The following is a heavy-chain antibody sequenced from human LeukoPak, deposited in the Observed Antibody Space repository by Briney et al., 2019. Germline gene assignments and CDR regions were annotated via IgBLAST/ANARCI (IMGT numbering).Heavy chain of an antibody. CDR2: INPNSGGT. D-gene: IGHD1-14*01. J-gene: IGHJ5*02. V-gene: IGHV1-2*02. Sequence: GASVKVSCKASGYTFTGYYMHCVRQAPGHGLEWMGWINPNSGGTNYAQKFQGRVTMTRDTSISTAYMELSRLRSDDTAVYYCARVPPGTTGAWFDPWGQGTLVTVSS. CDR3: ARVPPGTTGAWFDP. CDR1: GYTFTGYY.